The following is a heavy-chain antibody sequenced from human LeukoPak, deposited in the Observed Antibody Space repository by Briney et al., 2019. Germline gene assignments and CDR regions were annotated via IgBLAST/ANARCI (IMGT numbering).Heavy chain of an antibody. J-gene: IGHJ4*02. Sequence: GESLRLSCAASGFTFFNYGMHWVRQAPGKGLDWVAVIWYDGSYKYYADSVRGRFTISRDNSKNTLYLHMDSLRAEDTAIYYCAKVVQYTASTGTGLDYWGRGTLVTVSS. CDR1: GFTFFNYG. V-gene: IGHV3-33*06. D-gene: IGHD6-13*01. CDR2: IWYDGSYK. CDR3: AKVVQYTASTGTGLDY.